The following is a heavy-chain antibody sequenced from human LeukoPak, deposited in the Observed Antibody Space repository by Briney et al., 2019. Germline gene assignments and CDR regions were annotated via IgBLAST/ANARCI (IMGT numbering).Heavy chain of an antibody. V-gene: IGHV3-23*01. Sequence: GGSLRVSCAASGFIFSNYAMSWVRQAPGKGLEWVSSISGSGGSIDYADSVKGRFTISRDNSKSTVYLQMNSLRAEDTAVYYCANGIRYYFDNWGQGTLVTVPS. CDR1: GFIFSNYA. CDR2: ISGSGGSI. D-gene: IGHD1-1*01. J-gene: IGHJ4*02. CDR3: ANGIRYYFDN.